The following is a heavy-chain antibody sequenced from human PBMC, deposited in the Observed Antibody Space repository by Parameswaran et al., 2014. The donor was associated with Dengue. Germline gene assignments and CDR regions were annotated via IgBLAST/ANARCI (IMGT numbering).Heavy chain of an antibody. J-gene: IGHJ4*02. V-gene: IGHV3-21*01. CDR3: ARVGVYSGSDF. CDR2: IRTSSSYI. Sequence: WIRQPPGKGLEWVSSIRTSSSYIYYADSVKGRFTISRDDAKNSLYLQMNSLRADDTAVYYCARVGVYSGSDFWGQGTLVTVSS. D-gene: IGHD1-26*01.